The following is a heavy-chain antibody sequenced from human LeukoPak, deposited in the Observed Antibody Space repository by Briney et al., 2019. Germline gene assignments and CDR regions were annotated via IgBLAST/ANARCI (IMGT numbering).Heavy chain of an antibody. D-gene: IGHD6-19*01. V-gene: IGHV3-23*01. CDR1: GFTFSSYA. Sequence: GGSLRLSCAASGFTFSSYAMSWARQAPGKGLEWVSVISGGGGSTYYADSVKGRFTISRDNSKNTLYLQMNSLRAEDTAVYYCARGDIAVASLFDYWGQGTLVTVSS. J-gene: IGHJ4*02. CDR2: ISGGGGST. CDR3: ARGDIAVASLFDY.